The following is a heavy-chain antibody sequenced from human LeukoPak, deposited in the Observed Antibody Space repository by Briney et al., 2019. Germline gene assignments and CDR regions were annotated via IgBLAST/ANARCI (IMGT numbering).Heavy chain of an antibody. CDR3: ARKVLYDSNGSYGNWFDP. J-gene: IGHJ5*02. Sequence: ASVKVSCKASGYTFTTYAIHWVRQAPGQRLEWMGWINTGNGNTEYSQKFQGRVTITRDTSANTAYMELRSLRYDDTAVYYCARKVLYDSNGSYGNWFDPWGQGTLVTVSS. D-gene: IGHD3-22*01. V-gene: IGHV1-3*04. CDR1: GYTFTTYA. CDR2: INTGNGNT.